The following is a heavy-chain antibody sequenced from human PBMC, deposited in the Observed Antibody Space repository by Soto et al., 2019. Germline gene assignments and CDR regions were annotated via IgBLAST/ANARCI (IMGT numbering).Heavy chain of an antibody. CDR1: GGTFSSYA. Sequence: QVQLGQSGAEVKKPGSSVKVSCKASGGTFSSYAISCVRQAPGQGLEWMGGIIPIFGTANYAQKFQGRVTITADESTSTAYMELSSLRSEDTAVYYCARTIDSSGWIDYWGQGTLVTVSS. CDR2: IIPIFGTA. J-gene: IGHJ4*02. D-gene: IGHD6-19*01. V-gene: IGHV1-69*12. CDR3: ARTIDSSGWIDY.